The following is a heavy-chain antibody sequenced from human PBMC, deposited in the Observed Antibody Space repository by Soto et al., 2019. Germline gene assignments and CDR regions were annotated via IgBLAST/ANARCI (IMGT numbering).Heavy chain of an antibody. CDR2: ISGSGGST. CDR3: AKDSNFVIVVVPAAMGYFDY. V-gene: IGHV3-23*01. J-gene: IGHJ4*02. Sequence: GGSLRLSCAASGFTFSSYAMSWVRQAPGKGLEWVSAISGSGGSTYYADSVKGRFTISRDNSKNTLYLQMNSLRAEDTAVYYCAKDSNFVIVVVPAAMGYFDYWGQGTLVTVSS. CDR1: GFTFSSYA. D-gene: IGHD2-2*01.